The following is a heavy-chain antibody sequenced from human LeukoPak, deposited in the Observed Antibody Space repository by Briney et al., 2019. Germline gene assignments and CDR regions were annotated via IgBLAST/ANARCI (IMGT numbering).Heavy chain of an antibody. D-gene: IGHD1-14*01. Sequence: GGSLRLSCAASGFTFDDYAMHWVRQAPGKGLEWVSGISWNSGSIGYADSVKGRFTISRDNAKNSLYLQMNSLRAEDMALYYCAKDTGKNYYYYYMDVWGKGTTVTVSS. CDR1: GFTFDDYA. J-gene: IGHJ6*03. CDR2: ISWNSGSI. V-gene: IGHV3-9*03. CDR3: AKDTGKNYYYYYMDV.